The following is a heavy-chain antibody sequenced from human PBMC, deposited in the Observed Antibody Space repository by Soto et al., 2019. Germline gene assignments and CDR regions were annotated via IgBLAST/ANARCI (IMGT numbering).Heavy chain of an antibody. CDR3: ARVRDYDFWSGPTQSYYYYGMDV. J-gene: IGHJ6*02. CDR1: GGTFSSYA. D-gene: IGHD3-3*01. CDR2: IIPIFGTA. Sequence: SVKVSCKASGGTFSSYAISWVRQAPGQGLEWMGGIIPIFGTANYAQKFQGRVTITADESTSTAYMELSSLRSEDTAVYYCARVRDYDFWSGPTQSYYYYGMDVWGQGTTVTVSS. V-gene: IGHV1-69*13.